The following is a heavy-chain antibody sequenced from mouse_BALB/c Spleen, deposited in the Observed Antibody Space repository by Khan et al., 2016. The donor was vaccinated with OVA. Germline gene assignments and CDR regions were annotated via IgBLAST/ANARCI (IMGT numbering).Heavy chain of an antibody. CDR2: IYPGNGDT. V-gene: IGHV1-80*01. Sequence: QVQLQQSGAELVRPGSSMKISCKASGYAFSDYWMNWVKQRPGQGLEWIGQIYPGNGDTNYNGKFKDKATLTADKSSNTAYMQLSSLTSQYSAVYFCAKEGYDGYYRAWFAYWGQGTLVTVST. D-gene: IGHD2-3*01. J-gene: IGHJ3*01. CDR1: GYAFSDYW. CDR3: AKEGYDGYYRAWFAY.